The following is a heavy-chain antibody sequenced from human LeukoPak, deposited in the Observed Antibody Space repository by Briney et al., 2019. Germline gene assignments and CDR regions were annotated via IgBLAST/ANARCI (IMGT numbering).Heavy chain of an antibody. V-gene: IGHV3-74*01. J-gene: IGHJ3*02. CDR2: INSDVSGT. Sequence: GGSLRLSCAASGFTFSISWMHWVRQVPGKGLVWVSHINSDVSGTSYADSVKGRFTISRDNAKNTLYLQMNSLRAKDTAVYYCARAAVRGAFDIWGQGTMVTVSS. D-gene: IGHD6-19*01. CDR3: ARAAVRGAFDI. CDR1: GFTFSISW.